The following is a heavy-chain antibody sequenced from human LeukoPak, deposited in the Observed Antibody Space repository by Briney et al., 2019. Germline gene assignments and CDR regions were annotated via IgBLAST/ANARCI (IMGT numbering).Heavy chain of an antibody. D-gene: IGHD2-2*01. J-gene: IGHJ6*02. CDR1: GGSVSSGSYY. CDR2: IYYSGST. CDR3: ARTYPAFPMDV. V-gene: IGHV4-61*01. Sequence: SETLSLTCTVSGGSVSSGSYYWSWIRQPPGKGLEWIGYIYYSGSTNYNPSLKSRVTISVDTSKNQFSLKLSSVTAADTAVYCCARTYPAFPMDVWGQGTTVTVSS.